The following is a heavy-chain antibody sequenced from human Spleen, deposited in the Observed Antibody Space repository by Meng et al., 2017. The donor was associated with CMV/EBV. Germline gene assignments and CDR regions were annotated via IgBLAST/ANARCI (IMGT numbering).Heavy chain of an antibody. J-gene: IGHJ4*02. Sequence: GESLKISCAASGFTFSDYYMYWIRQAPGKGLEWVSHISSSGSSKDYADSVKGRFTISRDTSKNMLYLQMNSLRAEDTAVYYCAIDREYQLLVLWYWGQGTLVTVSS. CDR1: GFTFSDYY. CDR3: AIDREYQLLVLWY. CDR2: ISSSGSSK. V-gene: IGHV3-11*01. D-gene: IGHD2-2*01.